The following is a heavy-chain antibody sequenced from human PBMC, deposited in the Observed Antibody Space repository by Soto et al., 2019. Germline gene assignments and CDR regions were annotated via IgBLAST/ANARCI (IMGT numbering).Heavy chain of an antibody. Sequence: PSETLSLTCAVSGGSISSSNWWSWVRQPPGKGLEWIGEIYHSGSTNYNPSLKSRVTISVDKSKNQFSLKLNSVTAADTAVYYCARVYGSGSYYARVNGMDVWGQGTTVTVSS. CDR3: ARVYGSGSYYARVNGMDV. V-gene: IGHV4-4*02. CDR2: IYHSGST. J-gene: IGHJ6*02. D-gene: IGHD3-10*01. CDR1: GGSISSSNW.